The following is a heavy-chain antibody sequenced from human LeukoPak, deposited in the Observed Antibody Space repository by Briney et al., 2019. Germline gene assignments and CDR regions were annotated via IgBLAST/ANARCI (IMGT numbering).Heavy chain of an antibody. J-gene: IGHJ4*02. CDR2: VDGGGGGT. D-gene: IGHD6-13*01. CDR3: AKQSAGSAAWYSLHYDF. V-gene: IGHV3-23*01. CDR1: GFTLSSYA. Sequence: GGSLRLSCAASGFTLSSYAMTWVRQAPGRGLEWVSSVDGGGGGTYYADSVKGRFTISRDNSKDTPYLQMNGLRAEDTAVYFCAKQSAGSAAWYSLHYDFWGQGTLVTVSS.